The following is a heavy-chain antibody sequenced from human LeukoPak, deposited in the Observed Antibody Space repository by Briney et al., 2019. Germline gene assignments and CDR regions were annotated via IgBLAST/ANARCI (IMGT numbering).Heavy chain of an antibody. J-gene: IGHJ4*02. CDR2: IHHSGNT. D-gene: IGHD1-1*01. Sequence: SETLSLTCSASGYSISNGHVWAWIRQPPGKGLEWIGTIHHSGNTYYNPSLQSRVTVSVDTSRNQFSLRVYSVTAADTGAYYCARIDWTPDFWGQGTLVTVSS. CDR1: GYSISNGHV. CDR3: ARIDWTPDF. V-gene: IGHV4-38-2*02.